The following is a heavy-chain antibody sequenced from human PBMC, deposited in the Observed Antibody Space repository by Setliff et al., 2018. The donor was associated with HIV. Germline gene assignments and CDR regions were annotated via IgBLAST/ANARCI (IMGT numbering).Heavy chain of an antibody. D-gene: IGHD4-4*01. V-gene: IGHV4-59*08. J-gene: IGHJ2*01. CDR2: IYYSGTT. CDR3: ARHAPYDLSHSNRRPCPRRSGCSSANTACSWNCL. Sequence: SETLSLTCTVSGGSISSYYWSWIRQPPGKGLEWIGYIYYSGTTNYNPSLKSRVTISIATSKNQFSLKLSSVTAADTAVYYCARHAPYDLSHSNRRPCPRRSGCSSANTACSWNCLW. CDR1: GGSISSYY.